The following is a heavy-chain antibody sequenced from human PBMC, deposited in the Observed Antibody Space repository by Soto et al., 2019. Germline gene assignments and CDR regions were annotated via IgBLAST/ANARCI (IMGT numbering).Heavy chain of an antibody. CDR2: ISYDGSNK. CDR3: AKDRLQTLYYYGMDV. CDR1: GFTFSTYG. J-gene: IGHJ6*02. V-gene: IGHV3-30*18. Sequence: PGGSLRLSCAASGFTFSTYGMHWVRQTPGKGLEWVAVISYDGSNKYYADSVKGRFTISRDNSKNTLYLQMNSLRAEDTAVYYCAKDRLQTLYYYGMDVWGQGTTVTVS.